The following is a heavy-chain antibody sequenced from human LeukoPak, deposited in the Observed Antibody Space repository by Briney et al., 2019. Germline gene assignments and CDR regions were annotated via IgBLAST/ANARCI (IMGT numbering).Heavy chain of an antibody. CDR2: INPNSGGT. J-gene: IGHJ3*02. D-gene: IGHD3-22*01. CDR3: ASRRPNSSGYYLSAFDI. CDR1: GYTFTGYY. Sequence: GASVKVSCKASGYTFTGYYMHWVRQAPGQGLEWMGWINPNSGGTNYAQKFQGRVTMTRDTSISTAYMELSSLRSEDTAVYYCASRRPNSSGYYLSAFDIWGQGTMVTVSS. V-gene: IGHV1-2*02.